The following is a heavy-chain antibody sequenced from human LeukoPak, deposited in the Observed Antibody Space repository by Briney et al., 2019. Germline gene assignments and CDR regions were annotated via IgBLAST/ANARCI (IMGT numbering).Heavy chain of an antibody. J-gene: IGHJ3*02. Sequence: GGSLRLSCAASGFTVSSNYMSWVRQALGKGLEWVSVIYSGGSTYYADSVKGRFTISRDNSKNTLYLQMNSLRAEDTAVYYCARGRLLEWLFDAFDIWGQGTMVTVSS. CDR1: GFTVSSNY. CDR2: IYSGGST. D-gene: IGHD3-3*01. V-gene: IGHV3-53*01. CDR3: ARGRLLEWLFDAFDI.